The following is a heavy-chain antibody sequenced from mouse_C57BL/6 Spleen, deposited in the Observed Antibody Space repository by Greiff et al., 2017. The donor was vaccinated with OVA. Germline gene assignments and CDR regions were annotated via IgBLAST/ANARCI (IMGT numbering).Heavy chain of an antibody. CDR2: IRYDGSN. D-gene: IGHD3-1*01. CDR3: ARGTAQARFAY. CDR1: GYSITSGYY. V-gene: IGHV3-6*01. Sequence: EVQLQESGPGLVKPSQSLSLTCSVTGYSITSGYYWNWIRQFPGNKLEWMGYIRYDGSNNYNPSLKNRISITRDTSKNQFFLKLNSVTTEDTATYYCARGTAQARFAYWGQGTLVTVSA. J-gene: IGHJ3*01.